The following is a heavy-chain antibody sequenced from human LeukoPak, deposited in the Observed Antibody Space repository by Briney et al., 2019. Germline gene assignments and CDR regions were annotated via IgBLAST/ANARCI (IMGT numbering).Heavy chain of an antibody. Sequence: ASVKVSCKASGYTFTDYYMHWVRQAPGQGLEWMGWINPNSGGTNYAQKFQGRVTMTRDTSISTAYMELSRLRSDDTAVYYCARVPRRGYEVNWFDPWGQGTLVTVSS. D-gene: IGHD5-12*01. V-gene: IGHV1-2*02. J-gene: IGHJ5*02. CDR2: INPNSGGT. CDR1: GYTFTDYY. CDR3: ARVPRRGYEVNWFDP.